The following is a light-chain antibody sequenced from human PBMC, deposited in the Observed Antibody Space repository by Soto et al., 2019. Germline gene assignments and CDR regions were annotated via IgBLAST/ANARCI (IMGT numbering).Light chain of an antibody. V-gene: IGKV1-5*01. Sequence: DIQMTQSPSTLSGSVGDRVTITCRASQSISSWLAWYQQKPGKAPKLLIYDASSLESGIQSRFSGSGSGTEFTLTISSLKPDDFATYYCQQYQSYSRTFGQGTKVDIK. J-gene: IGKJ1*01. CDR1: QSISSW. CDR2: DAS. CDR3: QQYQSYSRT.